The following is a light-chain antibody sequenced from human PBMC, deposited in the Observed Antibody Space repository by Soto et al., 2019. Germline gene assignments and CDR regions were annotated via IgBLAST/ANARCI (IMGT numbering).Light chain of an antibody. CDR2: SNN. CDR1: SSNIGSNT. CDR3: EAWDDSLNGFYA. Sequence: QSALTQPPSASGTPGQRVTISCSGSSSNIGSNTVNWYQQLPGTAPKLLIYSNNQRPSGVPDRFSGSKSGTSASLAISGLQSEDEANNYCEAWDDSLNGFYAFGTGTKFTVL. J-gene: IGLJ1*01. V-gene: IGLV1-44*01.